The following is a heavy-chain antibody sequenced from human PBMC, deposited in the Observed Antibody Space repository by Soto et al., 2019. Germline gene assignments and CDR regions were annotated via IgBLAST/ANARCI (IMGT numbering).Heavy chain of an antibody. D-gene: IGHD4-17*01. CDR2: FYTSGRT. Sequence: SETLSLTCTVSGGSISGHYWSWIRQPAGKGLEWIGRFYTSGRTNYNPSLKSRLTMSVDTSKNQFSLKLNSVTAADTAVYYCARAFGGDEYFQHWGQGTLVTVS. CDR3: ARAFGGDEYFQH. V-gene: IGHV4-4*07. J-gene: IGHJ1*01. CDR1: GGSISGHY.